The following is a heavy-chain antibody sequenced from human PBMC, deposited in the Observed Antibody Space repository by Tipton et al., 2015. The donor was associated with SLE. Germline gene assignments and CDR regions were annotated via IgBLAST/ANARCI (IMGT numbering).Heavy chain of an antibody. CDR2: IQGRENT. V-gene: IGHV4-59*02. CDR3: ARVYSSGWRTDYYYMDV. CDR1: GVSVTNYY. D-gene: IGHD6-19*01. Sequence: TLSLTCTVSGVSVTNYYWSWIRQPPGKRLEWIGFIQGRENTNYNPSLESRVTISVDTSKNQFSLQLTSVTAADTAVYYCARVYSSGWRTDYYYMDVWGKGTTVTVSS. J-gene: IGHJ6*03.